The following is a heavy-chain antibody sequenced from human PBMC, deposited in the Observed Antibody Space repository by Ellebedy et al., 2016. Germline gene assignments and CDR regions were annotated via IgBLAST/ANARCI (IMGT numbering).Heavy chain of an antibody. J-gene: IGHJ3*01. CDR2: ISGPGTNM. CDR1: GFTFSSHA. CDR3: AKWNGGWYAFEV. V-gene: IGHV3-11*01. D-gene: IGHD6-19*01. Sequence: GGSLRLSCEASGFTFSSHAMSWIRQAPGKGLEWVSYISGPGTNMNYADSVKGRFTISRDNAKNSLYLQMSSLRVEDTAVYYCAKWNGGWYAFEVWGQGTMVTVSS.